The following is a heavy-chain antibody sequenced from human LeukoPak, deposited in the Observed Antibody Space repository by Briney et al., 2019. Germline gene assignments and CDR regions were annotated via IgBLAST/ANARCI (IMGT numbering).Heavy chain of an antibody. Sequence: QSWGSLRLSCAASGFTFDDYTMHWVRQAPGKGLEWVSLISWDGGSTYYADSVKGRFTISRDNSKNSLYLQMNSLRTEDTALYYCAKDVGNTAQPGHAFDIWGQGTMVTVSS. J-gene: IGHJ3*02. D-gene: IGHD1-14*01. CDR3: AKDVGNTAQPGHAFDI. CDR1: GFTFDDYT. CDR2: ISWDGGST. V-gene: IGHV3-43*01.